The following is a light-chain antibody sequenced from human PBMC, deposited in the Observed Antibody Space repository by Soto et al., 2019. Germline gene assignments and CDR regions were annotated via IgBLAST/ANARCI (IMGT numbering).Light chain of an antibody. V-gene: IGLV2-14*03. CDR2: DVS. CDR3: NSYRTVSTYV. J-gene: IGLJ1*01. Sequence: QSVLTQPASVSGSPGQSITISCTGTSSDIGGYNFVSWNQHHPGKAPKLLIHDVSNRPSGVSSRFSGSKSGNTASLTISGLQAEDEADYYCNSYRTVSTYVFGTGTKLTVL. CDR1: SSDIGGYNF.